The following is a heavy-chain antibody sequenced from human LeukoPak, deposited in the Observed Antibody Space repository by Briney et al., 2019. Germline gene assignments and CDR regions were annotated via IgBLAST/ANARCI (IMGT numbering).Heavy chain of an antibody. D-gene: IGHD6-13*01. CDR2: IYWDDDK. Sequence: GSGPTLVKPTQTLTLTCTFSGFPLSTSGVGVGWIRQPPGKALEWLALIYWDDDKRYSPSLKSRLTITKDTSKNQVVLTMTNMDPVDTATYYCAHSPTPRGEGIAAFDYWGQGTLVTVSS. CDR3: AHSPTPRGEGIAAFDY. V-gene: IGHV2-5*02. J-gene: IGHJ4*02. CDR1: GFPLSTSGVG.